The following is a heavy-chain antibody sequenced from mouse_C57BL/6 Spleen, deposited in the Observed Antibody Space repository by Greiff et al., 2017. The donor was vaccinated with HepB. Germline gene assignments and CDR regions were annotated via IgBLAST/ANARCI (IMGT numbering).Heavy chain of an antibody. CDR3: ARWGDYYAMDY. CDR2: IHPNSGST. V-gene: IGHV1-64*01. J-gene: IGHJ4*01. Sequence: QVQLQQPGAELVKPGASVKLSCKASGYTFTSYWMHWVKQRPGQGLEWIGMIHPNSGSTNYNEKFKSKATLTVDKSSSTAYMQLSSLTSEDSAVYYCARWGDYYAMDYWGQGTSVTVSS. CDR1: GYTFTSYW.